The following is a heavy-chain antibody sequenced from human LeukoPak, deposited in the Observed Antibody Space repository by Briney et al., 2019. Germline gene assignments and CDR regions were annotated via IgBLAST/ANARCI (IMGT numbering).Heavy chain of an antibody. D-gene: IGHD2-15*01. CDR1: GGSFSGYY. CDR3: ARARTYCSGGSCYLGYFDY. CDR2: INHSGST. Sequence: SETLSLTCAVYGGSFSGYYWSWIRQPPGKGLEWIGEINHSGSTNYNPSLKSRVTISVDTSKNRFSLKLSSVTAADTAVYYCARARTYCSGGSCYLGYFDYWGQGTLVTVSS. V-gene: IGHV4-34*01. J-gene: IGHJ4*02.